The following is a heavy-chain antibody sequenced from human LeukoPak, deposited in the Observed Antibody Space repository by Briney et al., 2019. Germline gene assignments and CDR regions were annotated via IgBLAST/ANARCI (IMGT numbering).Heavy chain of an antibody. CDR1: GDSITGYY. CDR2: IYTSGST. CDR3: ARVGYSYGYYYYYMDV. J-gene: IGHJ6*03. D-gene: IGHD5-18*01. V-gene: IGHV4-4*07. Sequence: SETLSLTCSVSGDSITGYYWGWIRQPAGKGLEWIGRIYTSGSTNYNPSLKSRVTISVDTSKNQFSLKLSSVTAADTAVYYCARVGYSYGYYYYYMDVWGKGTTVTISS.